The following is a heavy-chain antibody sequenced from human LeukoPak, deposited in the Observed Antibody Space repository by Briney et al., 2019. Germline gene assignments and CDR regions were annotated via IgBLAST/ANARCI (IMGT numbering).Heavy chain of an antibody. CDR1: GFSVEDYG. CDR3: VREGSTLVYSLGYDYYYYYMDV. V-gene: IGHV3-20*04. CDR2: FKWNDATP. D-gene: IGHD5/OR15-5a*01. Sequence: GGSLRLSCAASGFSVEDYGMNWVRQVPGKGLEWVSGFKWNDATPRYVDSVKGRFTISRDNAKNSLYLEMSSLRVEDTAFYYCVREGSTLVYSLGYDYYYYYMDVWGTGTTVTISS. J-gene: IGHJ6*03.